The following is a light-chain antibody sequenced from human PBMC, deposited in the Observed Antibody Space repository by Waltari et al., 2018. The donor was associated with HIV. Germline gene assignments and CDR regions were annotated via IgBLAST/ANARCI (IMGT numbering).Light chain of an antibody. CDR3: NSYAGSNNWV. CDR2: EVN. Sequence: QSALTQPPSASGSPGQSVTISCTGTSSDVGGSKHVSWYQQHPGKAPKLMLYEVNKRPSGVPDRFSGSKSANTASLTVSGLQADDEADYYCNSYAGSNNWVFGGGTKLTVL. J-gene: IGLJ3*02. V-gene: IGLV2-8*01. CDR1: SSDVGGSKH.